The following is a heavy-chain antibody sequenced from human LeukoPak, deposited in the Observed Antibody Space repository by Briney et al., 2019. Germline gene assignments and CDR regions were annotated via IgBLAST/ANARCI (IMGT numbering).Heavy chain of an antibody. CDR3: AKDPGRLTTGGWFDP. V-gene: IGHV3-30*18. CDR2: ISYDGSNK. Sequence: GGSLRLSCAASGFTFSSYGMHWVRQAPGKGLEWVAVISYDGSNKYYADSVKGRFTISRDNSKNTLYLQMNSLRAEDTAVYYCAKDPGRLTTGGWFDPWGQGTLATVSS. J-gene: IGHJ5*02. CDR1: GFTFSSYG. D-gene: IGHD4-17*01.